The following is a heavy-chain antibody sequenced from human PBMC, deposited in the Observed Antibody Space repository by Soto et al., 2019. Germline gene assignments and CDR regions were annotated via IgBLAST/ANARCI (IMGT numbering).Heavy chain of an antibody. CDR1: GGTFSSYA. CDR2: IIPIFGTA. CDR3: ARRAGRCSSTSCYSGRYYYGMDV. D-gene: IGHD2-2*01. J-gene: IGHJ6*02. V-gene: IGHV1-69*06. Sequence: QVQLVQSGAEVKKPGSSVKVSCKASGGTFSSYAISWVRQAPGQGLEWMGGIIPIFGTANYAQKFQGRVTITADKSTSTAYMELSSLRSEDTAVYYCARRAGRCSSTSCYSGRYYYGMDVWGPGTTVTVSS.